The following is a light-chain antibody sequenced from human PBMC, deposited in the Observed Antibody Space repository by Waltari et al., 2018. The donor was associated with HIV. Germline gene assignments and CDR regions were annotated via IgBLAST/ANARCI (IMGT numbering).Light chain of an antibody. CDR1: SSDVGAYNY. Sequence: QSALAQPPSASGSAGQSVTISCTGPSSDVGAYNYVSWYQQHPGKSPKLIIYDVTKRPSGVPDRFSGSKSGNTASLTVSGLQGEDEADYYCSSYADSDTPVVFGGGTKLTVL. CDR3: SSYADSDTPVV. J-gene: IGLJ2*01. V-gene: IGLV2-8*01. CDR2: DVT.